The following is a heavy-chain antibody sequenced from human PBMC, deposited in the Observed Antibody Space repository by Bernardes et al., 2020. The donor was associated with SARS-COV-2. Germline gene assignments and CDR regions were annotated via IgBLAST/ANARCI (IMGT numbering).Heavy chain of an antibody. Sequence: SEPLSLTCTVSGGSISYYYWSWIRRPPGKGLEWIGYIYYSGSTNYNPSLKSRVTISLDTSKNQFSLKLSSVTAADTAVYYCARGRGPPFYYYYGMDVWGQGTTVTVSS. CDR1: GGSISYYY. V-gene: IGHV4-59*01. CDR3: ARGRGPPFYYYYGMDV. CDR2: IYYSGST. J-gene: IGHJ6*02.